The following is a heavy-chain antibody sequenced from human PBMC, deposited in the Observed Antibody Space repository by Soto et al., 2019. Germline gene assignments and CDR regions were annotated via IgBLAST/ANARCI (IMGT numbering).Heavy chain of an antibody. J-gene: IGHJ4*02. CDR1: GFTFSDYG. V-gene: IGHV3-30*18. D-gene: IGHD6-19*01. CDR2: ISYDGTNK. Sequence: PGGSLRLSCAASGFTFSDYGMHWVRQAPGKGLEWVAIISYDGTNKYYADSVKGRFTISRDNSKNTLYLQMNSLRAEDTAVYYCAKDVAAVAGFDYWGQGTLVTVSS. CDR3: AKDVAAVAGFDY.